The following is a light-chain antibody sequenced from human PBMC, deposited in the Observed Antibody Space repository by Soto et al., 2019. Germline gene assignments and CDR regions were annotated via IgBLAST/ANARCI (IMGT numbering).Light chain of an antibody. Sequence: VLTQPPSVSWAPGQRVTISCTGSSCNLGAGYDVHWYQLLPGTAPKLLIYGNRNRPSGVPDRFSGSKSGTSASLAITGLQAEDEADYYCQSYDNSLGVCYVFGTGTKVTVL. CDR3: QSYDNSLGVCYV. J-gene: IGLJ1*01. CDR2: GNR. CDR1: SCNLGAGYD. V-gene: IGLV1-40*01.